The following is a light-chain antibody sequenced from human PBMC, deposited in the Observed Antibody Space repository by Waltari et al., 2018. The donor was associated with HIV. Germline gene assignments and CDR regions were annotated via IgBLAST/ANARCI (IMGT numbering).Light chain of an antibody. J-gene: IGLJ1*01. CDR1: SSNIGTNG. Sequence: QSVLTQPPSASGTPGQRVTISCSGSSSNIGTNGASLFQQLPGTAPKLLIFTNNQRLSGVPDRFSGSKSGTSASLTISGLRSEDEADYFCAAWDDSLIGLVFGTGTKVTVL. CDR2: TNN. CDR3: AAWDDSLIGLV. V-gene: IGLV1-44*01.